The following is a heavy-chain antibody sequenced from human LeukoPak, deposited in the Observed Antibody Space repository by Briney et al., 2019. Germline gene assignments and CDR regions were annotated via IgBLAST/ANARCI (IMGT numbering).Heavy chain of an antibody. Sequence: ATVKISCKVSGYTFTDYYMHWVQQAPGKGLEWMGLVDHEDGETIYAEKFQGRVTITADTSTDTAYMELSSLRSEDTAVYYCATATVTTGHEYFQHWGQGTLVTVSS. CDR2: VDHEDGET. V-gene: IGHV1-69-2*01. CDR3: ATATVTTGHEYFQH. J-gene: IGHJ1*01. D-gene: IGHD4-17*01. CDR1: GYTFTDYY.